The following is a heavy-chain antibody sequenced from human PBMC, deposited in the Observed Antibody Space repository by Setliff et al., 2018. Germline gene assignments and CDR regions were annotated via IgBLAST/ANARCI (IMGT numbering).Heavy chain of an antibody. Sequence: SETLSLTCAVSGYSISSGYYWGWIRQPPGKGLEWIGSIYYRGSTYYNPSLKSRVTISIDTSKNQFSLKLSSVTAADTAVYYCARDLYDYVWGTYRYHDAVDIWGQGTMVTVSS. CDR3: ARDLYDYVWGTYRYHDAVDI. CDR1: GYSISSGYY. CDR2: IYYRGST. J-gene: IGHJ3*02. D-gene: IGHD3-16*02. V-gene: IGHV4-38-2*02.